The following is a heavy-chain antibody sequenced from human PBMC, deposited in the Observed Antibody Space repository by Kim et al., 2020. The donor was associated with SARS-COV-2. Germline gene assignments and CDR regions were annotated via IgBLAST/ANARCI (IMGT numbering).Heavy chain of an antibody. Sequence: ASVKVSCKASGYTFTNYYLHWVRQAPGQGLEWMGIIDASGGSTNYAQKFQGRVTMTRDTSTSTANMELRSLRSEDTAVFYCARSHSYGPQYYWGQGTLVT. J-gene: IGHJ4*02. CDR1: GYTFTNYY. D-gene: IGHD5-18*01. CDR2: IDASGGST. V-gene: IGHV1-46*01. CDR3: ARSHSYGPQYY.